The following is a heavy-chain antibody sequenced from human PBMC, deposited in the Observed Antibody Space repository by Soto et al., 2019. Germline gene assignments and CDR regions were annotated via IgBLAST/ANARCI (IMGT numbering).Heavy chain of an antibody. J-gene: IGHJ4*02. Sequence: QVQLVQCGTEVKKPGSSVKVSCKASGGTFSSYTISWVRQAPGQGLEWMGRIIPILGIANYAQKFQGRVTITADKSTSTAYMELSSLRSEDTTVYYCARDALWFGELLTDYFDYWGQGTLVTVSS. V-gene: IGHV1-69*08. CDR2: IIPILGIA. CDR3: ARDALWFGELLTDYFDY. CDR1: GGTFSSYT. D-gene: IGHD3-10*01.